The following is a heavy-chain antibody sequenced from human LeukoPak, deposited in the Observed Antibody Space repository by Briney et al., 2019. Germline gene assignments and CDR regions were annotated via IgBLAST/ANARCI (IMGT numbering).Heavy chain of an antibody. D-gene: IGHD3-10*01. CDR3: ARTLWFGELEDY. V-gene: IGHV3-21*01. CDR1: GFPFSIYG. CDR2: ISPGGGPT. Sequence: GGTLRLSCAGSGFPFSIYGMNWVRQAPGKELEWVSGISPGGGPTYYADSVKGRFTISRDNAKNSLYLQMNSLRAEDTAVYYCARTLWFGELEDYWGQGTLVTVSS. J-gene: IGHJ4*02.